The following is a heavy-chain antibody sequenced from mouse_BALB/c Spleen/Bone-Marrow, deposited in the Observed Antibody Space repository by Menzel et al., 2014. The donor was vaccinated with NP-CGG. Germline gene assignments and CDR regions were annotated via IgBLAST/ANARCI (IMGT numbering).Heavy chain of an antibody. Sequence: VQLQQSGVELVRPGVSVKISCKGSGYTFTDYAIHWVNQSHAKSLEWIGLISGYYGDAIYNQKFKGKATMTVDKSSRTAYMDLARLTSEDSAIYYCARSGKVRNAMDYWGQGTSVTVSS. J-gene: IGHJ4*01. D-gene: IGHD2-14*01. CDR2: ISGYYGDA. V-gene: IGHV1S137*01. CDR1: GYTFTDYA. CDR3: ARSGKVRNAMDY.